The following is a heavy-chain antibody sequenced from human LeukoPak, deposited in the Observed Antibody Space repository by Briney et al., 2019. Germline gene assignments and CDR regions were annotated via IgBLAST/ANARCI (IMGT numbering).Heavy chain of an antibody. V-gene: IGHV3-30*03. Sequence: GGSLRLSCTASGFPFSGYGMHWVRQAPGKGPEWVAAISSDGSKKDYADSVKGRFSISRDKSKNTLYLQMNSLRPEDTAVYYCATEYDNLDDYFDYWGQGTLVIASS. CDR1: GFPFSGYG. CDR3: ATEYDNLDDYFDY. J-gene: IGHJ4*02. CDR2: ISSDGSKK. D-gene: IGHD1-1*01.